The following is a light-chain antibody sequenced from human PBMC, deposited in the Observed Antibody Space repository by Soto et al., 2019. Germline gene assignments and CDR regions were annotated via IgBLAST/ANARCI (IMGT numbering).Light chain of an antibody. J-gene: IGKJ1*01. CDR1: RDIGSD. Sequence: ATQMTQSPSSLSASVGDGITIPCRASRDIGSDLSLYQQKPGKAPTLLIYAASNLQSGVPSRFRGSRSGTAFTLTVSSLQPEDFATYYCLQDHDDSWTFGQGTKVDIK. CDR2: AAS. V-gene: IGKV1-6*01. CDR3: LQDHDDSWT.